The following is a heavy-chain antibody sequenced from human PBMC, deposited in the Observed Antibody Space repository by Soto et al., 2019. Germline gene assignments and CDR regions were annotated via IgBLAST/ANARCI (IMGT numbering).Heavy chain of an antibody. V-gene: IGHV3-49*03. Sequence: GGSLRLSCTASGLTFGDYAMSWFRQAPGKGLEWVGFIRSKAYGGTTEYAASVKGRFTISRDDSKSIAYLQMNSLKTEDTAVYYCTRWVDSSGYRAIYYYYGMDVWGQGTTVTVSS. J-gene: IGHJ6*02. CDR2: IRSKAYGGTT. D-gene: IGHD3-22*01. CDR3: TRWVDSSGYRAIYYYYGMDV. CDR1: GLTFGDYA.